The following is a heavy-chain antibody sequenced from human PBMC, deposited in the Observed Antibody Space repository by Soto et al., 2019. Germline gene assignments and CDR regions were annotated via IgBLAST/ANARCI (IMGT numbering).Heavy chain of an antibody. J-gene: IGHJ4*02. CDR3: AQVRRDGCLPIFDY. Sequence: QITLKESGPTLVKPTQTLTLTCTFSGFSLSSSGEGVGWIRQPPGKALEWLAIIYWDDDKRYSPSLKNRLTNTNDTSNTQAALTVTNMDPVDTATYYCAQVRRDGCLPIFDYWGQGTLVTVSS. D-gene: IGHD3-10*01. CDR2: IYWDDDK. V-gene: IGHV2-5*02. CDR1: GFSLSSSGEG.